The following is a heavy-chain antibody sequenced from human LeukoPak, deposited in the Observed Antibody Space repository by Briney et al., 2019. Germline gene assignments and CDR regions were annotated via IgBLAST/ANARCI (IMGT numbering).Heavy chain of an antibody. D-gene: IGHD6-13*01. V-gene: IGHV5-51*01. CDR3: ARLKGIAAAGGGWFDP. Sequence: GEALKISFKGSGYSFTSYWIGWVRPMPGKGLEWMGIIYPGDSDTRYSPSFQGQVTISADKSISTAYLQWSSLKASDTAMYYCARLKGIAAAGGGWFDPWGQGTLVTVSS. CDR1: GYSFTSYW. J-gene: IGHJ5*02. CDR2: IYPGDSDT.